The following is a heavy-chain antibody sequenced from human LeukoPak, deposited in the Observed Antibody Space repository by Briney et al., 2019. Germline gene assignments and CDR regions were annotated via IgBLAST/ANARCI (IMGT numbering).Heavy chain of an antibody. V-gene: IGHV3-30*18. CDR1: GFTFCSHG. CDR3: AKDGTGGYYYLDY. CDR2: ILYDGSNE. J-gene: IGHJ4*02. Sequence: PGTSLRLSCAASGFTFCSHGMHWVRQAPGMGLEWVALILYDGSNEYYADSVQGRFTISRDSSRNTLYLQMNSLRAEDTAVYYCAKDGTGGYYYLDYWGQGTLVTVSS. D-gene: IGHD3-22*01.